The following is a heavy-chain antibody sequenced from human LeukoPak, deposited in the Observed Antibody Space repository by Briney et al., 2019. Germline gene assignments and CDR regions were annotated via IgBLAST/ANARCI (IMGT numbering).Heavy chain of an antibody. V-gene: IGHV4-59*12. CDR2: IYYSGST. D-gene: IGHD6-13*01. Sequence: SETLSLTCTVSGGSISSYYWSWLRQPPGKGLEWIGYIYYSGSTNYNPSLKSRVTISVDTSKNQFSLKLSSVTAADTAVYYCARDDAAAGTPGYYGMDVWGQGTTVTVSS. CDR1: GGSISSYY. CDR3: ARDDAAAGTPGYYGMDV. J-gene: IGHJ6*02.